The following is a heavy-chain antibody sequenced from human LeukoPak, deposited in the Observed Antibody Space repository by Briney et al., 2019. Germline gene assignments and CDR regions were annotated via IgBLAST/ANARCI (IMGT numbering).Heavy chain of an antibody. CDR1: GFTFSSYA. Sequence: GGSLRLSCAASGFTFSSYAMGWVRQAPGKGLEWVSTISGSGGTTYYADSVRGRFTISRDNSKNTLYLQMNCLRAEDTAVYFCAKDLYYDTLTGFWDYWGQGTLVTVSS. J-gene: IGHJ4*02. D-gene: IGHD3-9*01. CDR3: AKDLYYDTLTGFWDY. V-gene: IGHV3-23*01. CDR2: ISGSGGTT.